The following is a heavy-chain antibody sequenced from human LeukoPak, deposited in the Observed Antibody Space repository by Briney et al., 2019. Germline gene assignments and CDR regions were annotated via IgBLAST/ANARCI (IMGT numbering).Heavy chain of an antibody. D-gene: IGHD4-17*01. J-gene: IGHJ3*02. CDR3: ARRDGDYGAFDI. V-gene: IGHV3-66*04. Sequence: GGSLRLSCAASAFTVSSNHMSWVRQAPGKGLEWVSAIYSGGSTHYVDSVKGRFTISRDNSKNTLYLQMNSLRAEDTAVYYCARRDGDYGAFDIWGQGTMVTVSS. CDR1: AFTVSSNH. CDR2: IYSGGST.